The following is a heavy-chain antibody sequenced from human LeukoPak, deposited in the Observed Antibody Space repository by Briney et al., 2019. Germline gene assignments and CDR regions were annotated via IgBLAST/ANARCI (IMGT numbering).Heavy chain of an antibody. CDR3: ARDVDGGNGGY. V-gene: IGHV1-69*05. J-gene: IGHJ4*02. D-gene: IGHD4-23*01. CDR2: IIPIFGTA. CDR1: GGTFSSYA. Sequence: SVKVSCKASGGTFSSYAISWVRQAPGQGLEWMGGIIPIFGTANYAQKFQGRVTMTRDTSISTAYMELSRLRSDDTAVYYCARDVDGGNGGYWGQGTLVTVSS.